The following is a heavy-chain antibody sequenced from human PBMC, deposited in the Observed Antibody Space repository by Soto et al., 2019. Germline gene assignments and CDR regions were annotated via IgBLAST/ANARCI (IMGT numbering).Heavy chain of an antibody. CDR2: IYYSGST. CDR1: GGSVSSGSYY. J-gene: IGHJ6*02. Sequence: SETLSLTCTVSGGSVSSGSYYWSWIRQPPGKGLEWIGYIYYSGSTNYNPSLKSRVTISVDTSKNQFSLKLSSVTAADTAVYYCATQYYYGSGSRYYGMDVWGQGTTVTVSS. CDR3: ATQYYYGSGSRYYGMDV. D-gene: IGHD3-10*01. V-gene: IGHV4-61*01.